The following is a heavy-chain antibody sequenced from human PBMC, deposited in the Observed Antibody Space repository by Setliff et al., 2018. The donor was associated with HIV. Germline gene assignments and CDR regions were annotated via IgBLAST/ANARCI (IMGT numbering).Heavy chain of an antibody. V-gene: IGHV4-39*01. D-gene: IGHD7-27*01. CDR2: IFYTGST. Sequence: SETLSLTCTVAGGSISSDNYFWAWIRQPPGKGLEWIGSIFYTGSTYYNGSLNSRLAISVDTSKNQFSLRLTSVSAADTAVYFCARQVGNKVLFDSWGQGTLVTVSS. CDR1: GGSISSDNYF. J-gene: IGHJ4*02. CDR3: ARQVGNKVLFDS.